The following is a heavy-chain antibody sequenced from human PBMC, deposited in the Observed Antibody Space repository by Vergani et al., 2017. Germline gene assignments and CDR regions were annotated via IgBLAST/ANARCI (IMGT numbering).Heavy chain of an antibody. CDR3: VKDAGSYENFFDS. CDR2: LTGGGGST. J-gene: IGHJ4*02. Sequence: EVQLLESGGSLKQPGGSVRLSCAASGFTFSTYAMHWVRQDQGKGLEWVSALTGGGGSTYYADSFKGRFIISRDNSRDTLYLQMNSLRPEDTATYYCVKDAGSYENFFDSWGQGTLVTVSS. CDR1: GFTFSTYA. V-gene: IGHV3-23*01. D-gene: IGHD1-26*01.